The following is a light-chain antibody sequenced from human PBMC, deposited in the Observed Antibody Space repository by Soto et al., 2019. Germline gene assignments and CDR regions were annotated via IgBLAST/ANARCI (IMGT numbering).Light chain of an antibody. CDR3: QQTYSTPQT. V-gene: IGKV1-39*01. Sequence: DIQMTQSPSSLSASVGDRVTITCRASQSISNFLNWYQHQPGKPPKLLIYAASSLQSGVPSRFSGSGSGTDFTLTIRGLQPEDFATYYCQQTYSTPQTFGQGTKVDIK. CDR1: QSISNF. J-gene: IGKJ1*01. CDR2: AAS.